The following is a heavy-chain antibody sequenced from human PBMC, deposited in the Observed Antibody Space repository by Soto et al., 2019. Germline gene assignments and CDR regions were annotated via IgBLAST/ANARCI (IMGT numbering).Heavy chain of an antibody. V-gene: IGHV6-1*01. CDR3: ARDGNDFWSGYYTSAAFDI. Sequence: PSQTLSLTCAISGDRVSSNSAAWNWIRKSPSRGLEWLGRTYYRSKWYNDYAVSVKSRITINPDTSKNQFSLQLNSVTPEDTAVYYCARDGNDFWSGYYTSAAFDIWGQGTMVTVSS. CDR2: TYYRSKWYN. CDR1: GDRVSSNSAA. J-gene: IGHJ3*02. D-gene: IGHD3-3*01.